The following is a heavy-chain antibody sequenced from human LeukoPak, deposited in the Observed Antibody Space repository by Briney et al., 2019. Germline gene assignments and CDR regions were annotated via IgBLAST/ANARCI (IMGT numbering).Heavy chain of an antibody. CDR2: IWYDGSNK. CDR3: ARESERVRWFGELVFSYYGMDV. D-gene: IGHD3-10*01. Sequence: PGGSLRLSCAASGFTFSSYGMHWVRQAPGKGLEWVAVIWYDGSNKYYADSVKGRFTISRDNSKNTLYLQMNSLRAEDTAVYYCARESERVRWFGELVFSYYGMDVWGQGTTVTVSS. J-gene: IGHJ6*02. CDR1: GFTFSSYG. V-gene: IGHV3-33*01.